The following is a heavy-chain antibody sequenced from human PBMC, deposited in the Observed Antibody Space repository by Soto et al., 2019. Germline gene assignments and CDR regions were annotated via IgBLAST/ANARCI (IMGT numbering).Heavy chain of an antibody. CDR2: ISYDGSNK. CDR1: GFTFSTYG. D-gene: IGHD4-17*01. CDR3: AKDVSGEYDYFDY. V-gene: IGHV3-30*18. Sequence: QVQLVESGGGVVQPGRSLRLSCAASGFTFSTYGMHWVRQAPGKGLEWVAIISYDGSNKYYADSVKGRFTISRDHSKNTLYLQMNSLRGEDTAVYYCAKDVSGEYDYFDYWGQGTLVTVSS. J-gene: IGHJ4*02.